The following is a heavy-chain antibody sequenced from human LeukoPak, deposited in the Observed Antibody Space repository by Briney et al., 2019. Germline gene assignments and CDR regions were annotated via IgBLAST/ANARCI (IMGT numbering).Heavy chain of an antibody. CDR3: ARDQGSSGTPGVDP. Sequence: SVKVSCKASGGTFSSYAISWVRQAPGQGLEWMGGINPIFGTANYAQKFQGRVTITADESTSTAYMELSSLRSEDTAVYYCARDQGSSGTPGVDPWGQGTLVTVSS. V-gene: IGHV1-69*13. D-gene: IGHD6-25*01. J-gene: IGHJ5*02. CDR2: INPIFGTA. CDR1: GGTFSSYA.